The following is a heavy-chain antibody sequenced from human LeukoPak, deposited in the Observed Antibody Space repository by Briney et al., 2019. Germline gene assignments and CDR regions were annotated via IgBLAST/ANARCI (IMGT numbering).Heavy chain of an antibody. CDR1: GFTFTSYA. Sequence: GGSLRLSCAASGFTFTSYAMSWVRQAPGKGLEWVSAMSVSGGSTYYADSVKGRFTVSRDNSKNTLYLEMKSLRGGDTAVYYCAKDGVGDSSGYYLLEHWGQGTLVTVSS. CDR2: MSVSGGST. V-gene: IGHV3-23*01. D-gene: IGHD3-22*01. J-gene: IGHJ1*01. CDR3: AKDGVGDSSGYYLLEH.